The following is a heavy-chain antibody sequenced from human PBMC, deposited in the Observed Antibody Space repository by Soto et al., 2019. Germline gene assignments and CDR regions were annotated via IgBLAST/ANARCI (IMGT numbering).Heavy chain of an antibody. D-gene: IGHD3-3*01. CDR3: ARDMTLLRFLEWPDGVLDV. J-gene: IGHJ6*04. CDR2: ISSSSSYI. CDR1: GFTFSSYS. V-gene: IGHV3-21*01. Sequence: GGSLRLSCAASGFTFSSYSMNWVRQAPGKGLEWVSSISSSSSYIYYADSVKGRFTISRDNAKNSLYLQMNSLRAEDTAVYYCARDMTLLRFLEWPDGVLDVWGKGTTVTVSS.